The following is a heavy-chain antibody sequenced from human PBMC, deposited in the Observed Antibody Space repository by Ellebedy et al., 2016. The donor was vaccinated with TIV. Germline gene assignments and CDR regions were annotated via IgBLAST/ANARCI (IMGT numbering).Heavy chain of an antibody. CDR3: ARDDVYGSGTYYNTYHYGMDV. J-gene: IGHJ6*02. D-gene: IGHD3-10*01. CDR1: GLIFNSYT. CDR2: ISSTSNYI. V-gene: IGHV3-21*01. Sequence: GESLKISCAASGLIFNSYTMNWVRQAPGKGLEWVSSISSTSNYIFYADSVKGRFTISRDNAKNSLYLQMDSLRPEDTAVYYCARDDVYGSGTYYNTYHYGMDVWGQGTTVAVSS.